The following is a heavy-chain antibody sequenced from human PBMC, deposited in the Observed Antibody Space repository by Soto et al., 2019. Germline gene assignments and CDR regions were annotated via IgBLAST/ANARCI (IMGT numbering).Heavy chain of an antibody. J-gene: IGHJ4*02. CDR2: IYYSGST. CDR1: GGCFSRYY. Sequence: SETLSLTCAVDGGCFSRYYWGWIRQPPGKGLEWIGSIYYSGSTYYNPSLKSRVTISVDTSKNQFPLKLSSVTAADTAVYYCARRQGPIDYWGQGTLVTVSS. V-gene: IGHV4-39*01. CDR3: ARRQGPIDY.